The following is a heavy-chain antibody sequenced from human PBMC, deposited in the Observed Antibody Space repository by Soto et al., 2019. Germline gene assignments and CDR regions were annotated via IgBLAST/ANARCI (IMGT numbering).Heavy chain of an antibody. J-gene: IGHJ3*02. CDR3: ARDQENGVGYCSGGSCSHDAFDI. CDR1: GGTFSSYT. V-gene: IGHV1-69*04. Sequence: EASVKVSCKASGGTFSSYTISWVRQAPGQGLEWMGRIIPILGIANYAQKFQGRVTITADKSTSTAYMELSSLRSEDTAVYYCARDQENGVGYCSGGSCSHDAFDIWGQGAMVTVSS. D-gene: IGHD2-15*01. CDR2: IIPILGIA.